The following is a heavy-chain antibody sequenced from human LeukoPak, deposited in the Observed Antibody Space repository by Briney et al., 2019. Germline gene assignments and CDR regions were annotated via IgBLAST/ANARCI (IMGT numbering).Heavy chain of an antibody. D-gene: IGHD3-22*01. J-gene: IGHJ4*02. CDR2: ISWDGGST. V-gene: IGHV3-43*01. CDR1: GFTFDDYT. CDR3: AKARGYYDSSGYYFDY. Sequence: GGSLRLSCAASGFTFDDYTMHWVRQAPGKGLEWVSLISWDGGSTYYADSVKGRFTISRDNSKNSLYLQMNSLRTEDTALYYCAKARGYYDSSGYYFDYWGQGTLVTVSS.